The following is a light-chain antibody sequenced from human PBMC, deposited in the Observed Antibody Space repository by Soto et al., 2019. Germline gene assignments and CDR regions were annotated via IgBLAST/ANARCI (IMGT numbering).Light chain of an antibody. CDR1: QSISSN. J-gene: IGKJ2*01. CDR3: QQYHNWPPQYT. CDR2: GAS. Sequence: EIVMTQSPATLSVSPGERATLSCRASQSISSNLAWYQQKPVQSPRLLIHGASTRATGVPARFSGSGYGTDFTLTISRLQPDDFAVYYCQQYHNWPPQYTFGQGAKLQIK. V-gene: IGKV3-15*01.